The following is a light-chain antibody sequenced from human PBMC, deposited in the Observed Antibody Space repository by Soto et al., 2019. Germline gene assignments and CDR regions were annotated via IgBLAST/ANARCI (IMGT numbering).Light chain of an antibody. Sequence: QSVLTQPPSVSGAPRQRVTISCTGSSSNIGTGYDVYWYQQLPGTAPKLLIYYNSNRPSGVPDRFSGSKSGTSASLAITGLQAEHEADYYCQSYDSSLSEYVFGTGTKVTVL. CDR1: SSNIGTGYD. CDR2: YNS. CDR3: QSYDSSLSEYV. V-gene: IGLV1-40*01. J-gene: IGLJ1*01.